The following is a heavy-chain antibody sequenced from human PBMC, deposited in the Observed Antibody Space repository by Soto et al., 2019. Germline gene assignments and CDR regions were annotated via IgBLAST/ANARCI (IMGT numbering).Heavy chain of an antibody. CDR1: GFSFSSYA. Sequence: EVQLLESGGGLVQPGGSLRLACAASGFSFSSYAMVWVRQAPGKGLEWVSVISARGGSSYFADSVKGRFTISRDNSKNTLYLQMNSLRAEDTAVYYCAKVGVDDVDARWFDPWGQGTLVTAPS. J-gene: IGHJ5*02. V-gene: IGHV3-23*01. CDR3: AKVGVDDVDARWFDP. CDR2: ISARGGSS. D-gene: IGHD3-16*01.